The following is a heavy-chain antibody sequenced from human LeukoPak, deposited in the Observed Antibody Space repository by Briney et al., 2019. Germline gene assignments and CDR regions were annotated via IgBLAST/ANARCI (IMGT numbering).Heavy chain of an antibody. V-gene: IGHV4-34*01. CDR1: GGSFSGYY. J-gene: IGHJ4*02. Sequence: SETLSLTCAVYGGSFSGYYWSWIRQPPGKGLEWIGEINHSGSTNYNPSLKSRVTISVDTSKNQFSLKLSPVTAADTAVYYCARGGDSYYYDSGGRVDYWGQGTLVTVSS. CDR2: INHSGST. D-gene: IGHD3-22*01. CDR3: ARGGDSYYYDSGGRVDY.